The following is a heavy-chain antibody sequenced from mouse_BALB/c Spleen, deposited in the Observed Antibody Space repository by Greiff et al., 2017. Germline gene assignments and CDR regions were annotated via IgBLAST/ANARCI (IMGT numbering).Heavy chain of an antibody. CDR3: ARDDYMFAY. V-gene: IGHV1-80*01. CDR2: IYPGDGDT. J-gene: IGHJ3*01. CDR1: GYAFSSYW. Sequence: VQGVESGAELVRPGSSVKISCKASGYAFSSYWMNWVKQRPGQGLEWIGQIYPGDGDTNYNGKFKGKATLTADKSSSTAYMQLSSLTSEDSAVYFCARDDYMFAYWGQGTLVTVSA. D-gene: IGHD2-4*01.